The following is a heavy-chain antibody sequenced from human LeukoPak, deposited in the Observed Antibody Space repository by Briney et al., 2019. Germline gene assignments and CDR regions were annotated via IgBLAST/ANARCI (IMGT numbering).Heavy chain of an antibody. D-gene: IGHD3-10*01. CDR1: GFTFSSYA. V-gene: IGHV3-23*01. CDR3: ARDSNYGSGSYYYYYMDV. J-gene: IGHJ6*03. Sequence: GGSLRLSCAASGFTFSSYAMTWVRQAPGKGLEWVSVISGSGDITYYADSVKGRFTISRDNAKNSLYLQMNSLRAEDTAVYYCARDSNYGSGSYYYYYMDVWGKGTTVTVSS. CDR2: ISGSGDIT.